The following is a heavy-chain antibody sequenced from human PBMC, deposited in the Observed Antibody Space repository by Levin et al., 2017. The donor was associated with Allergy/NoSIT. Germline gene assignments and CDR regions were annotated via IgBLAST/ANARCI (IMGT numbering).Heavy chain of an antibody. D-gene: IGHD6-19*01. CDR2: IWYDGSNK. Sequence: PGGSLRLSCAASGFTFSNFGIHWVRQAPGKGLEWVSAIWYDGSNKYYRDSVKGRFTISRDNSKNTLFLQMDSLRVEATAVYYCARDRYSAEAGIDWTHPLDYWGQGTLVTVSS. V-gene: IGHV3-33*01. CDR3: ARDRYSAEAGIDWTHPLDY. J-gene: IGHJ4*02. CDR1: GFTFSNFG.